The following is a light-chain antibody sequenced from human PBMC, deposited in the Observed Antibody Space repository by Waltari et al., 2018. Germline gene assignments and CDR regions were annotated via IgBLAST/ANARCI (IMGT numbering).Light chain of an antibody. CDR2: HAS. CDR1: QSIATD. Sequence: EVVMTQSPATLSVSPGKRATLSCRASQSIATDLAWYQHKPGQAPRLLIYHASTRATAIPTRFRGSGSGTDFTLTISGLQSEDSAVYYCQQYNRWPPLTFGGGTKVEI. CDR3: QQYNRWPPLT. V-gene: IGKV3D-15*01. J-gene: IGKJ4*01.